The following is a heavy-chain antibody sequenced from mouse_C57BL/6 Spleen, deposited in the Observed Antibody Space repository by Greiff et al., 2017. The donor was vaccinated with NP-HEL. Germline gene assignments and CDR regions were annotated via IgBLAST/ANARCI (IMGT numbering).Heavy chain of an antibody. CDR3: AREERAMDY. V-gene: IGHV5-4*01. CDR1: GFTFSSYA. Sequence: EVQGVESGGGLVKPGGSLKLSCAASGFTFSSYAMSWVRQTPEKRLEWVATISDGGSYTYYPDNVKGRFTISRDNAKNNLYLQMSHLKSEDTAMYYCAREERAMDYWGQGTSVTVSS. J-gene: IGHJ4*01. CDR2: ISDGGSYT.